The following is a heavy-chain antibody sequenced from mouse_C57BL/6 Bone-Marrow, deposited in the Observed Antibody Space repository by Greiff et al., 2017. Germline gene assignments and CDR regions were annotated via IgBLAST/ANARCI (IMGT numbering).Heavy chain of an antibody. CDR3: SRDYSNYDYYAMDY. Sequence: VQLQQSGPELVKPGASVKISCKASGYSFTSYGIPWVKQRPGQGLEWVGWIYPGSGYTKYNEKFKGKATLTADTTYSTAYMQLSSLTSEDSAVYYCSRDYSNYDYYAMDYWGQGTSVTVSS. CDR1: GYSFTSYG. D-gene: IGHD2-5*01. J-gene: IGHJ4*01. CDR2: IYPGSGYT. V-gene: IGHV1-66*01.